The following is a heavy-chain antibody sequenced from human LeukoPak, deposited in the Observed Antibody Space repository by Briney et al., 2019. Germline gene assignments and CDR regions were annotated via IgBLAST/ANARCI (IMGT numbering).Heavy chain of an antibody. D-gene: IGHD3-10*01. CDR3: AKRNTMVRGGPCFDY. J-gene: IGHJ4*02. V-gene: IGHV3-23*01. CDR2: IFGNGDNT. CDR1: GFSFSSYA. Sequence: GGSLRLSCAASGFSFSSYAMNWVRQAPGKGLEWVSIIFGNGDNTYYADSVKGRFTVSRDNSKDTLYLQTNDLRPDDTAIYYCAKRNTMVRGGPCFDYWGQGLLVTVSS.